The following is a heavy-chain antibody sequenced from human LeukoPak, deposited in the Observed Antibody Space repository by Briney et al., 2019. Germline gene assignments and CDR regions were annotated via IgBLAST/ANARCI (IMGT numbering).Heavy chain of an antibody. V-gene: IGHV4-59*01. CDR3: ARAGYSYGTGYYFDY. CDR1: GGSSSSYY. Sequence: SETLSLTCTVSGGSSSSYYWSWIRLPPGKGLEWIGYIYYTGATYYNPSLKSRVTISLDTSKNQFSLKLSSVTAADAAVYYCARAGYSYGTGYYFDYWGQGALVTVSS. D-gene: IGHD5-18*01. J-gene: IGHJ4*02. CDR2: IYYTGAT.